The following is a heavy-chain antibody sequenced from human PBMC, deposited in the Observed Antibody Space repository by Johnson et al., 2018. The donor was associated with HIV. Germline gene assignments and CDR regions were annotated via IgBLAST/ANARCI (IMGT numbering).Heavy chain of an antibody. CDR2: VSSDGSNK. CDR1: GFTFTNHA. D-gene: IGHD4-11*01. V-gene: IGHV3-30*03. Sequence: QVQLVESGGGVVQPGRSLRLSCAASGFTFTNHAMDWVRQAPGKGLEWVAFVSSDGSNKNYADSVKGRFTISRDNSKNTLYLQMNSLRAEDTAVYYCGRDINYSNYVTDAFDIWGQGTVVTVSS. J-gene: IGHJ3*02. CDR3: GRDINYSNYVTDAFDI.